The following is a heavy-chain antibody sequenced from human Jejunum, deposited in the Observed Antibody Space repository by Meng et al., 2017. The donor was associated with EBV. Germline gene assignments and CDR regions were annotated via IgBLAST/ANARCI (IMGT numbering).Heavy chain of an antibody. CDR1: GGTFSRYV. J-gene: IGHJ4*02. CDR3: ARDQGRDYDSSTYYTH. D-gene: IGHD3-22*01. Sequence: QGQLVQSGGEVKKPGSSVKVSCKASGGTFSRYVINWVRQAPGQGLEWMGGIIPIFGRTNYALEFQDRVTITADKFTSTVYMEMSSLKSEDTAVYYCARDQGRDYDSSTYYTHWGRGTLVTVSS. CDR2: IIPIFGRT. V-gene: IGHV1-69*06.